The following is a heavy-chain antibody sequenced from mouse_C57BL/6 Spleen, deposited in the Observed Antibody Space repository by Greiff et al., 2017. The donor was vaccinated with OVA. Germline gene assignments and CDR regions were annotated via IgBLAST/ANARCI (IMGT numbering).Heavy chain of an antibody. J-gene: IGHJ4*01. V-gene: IGHV5-17*01. D-gene: IGHD2-5*01. Sequence: EVKLMESGGGLVKPGGSLKLSCAASGFTFSDYGMHWVRQAPEKGLEWVAYISRGSSTTYYADTVKGRFTISRDNAKNTLFLQMTSLRSEDTAVYYCARLSNGAMDYWGQGTSVTVSS. CDR1: GFTFSDYG. CDR2: ISRGSSTT. CDR3: ARLSNGAMDY.